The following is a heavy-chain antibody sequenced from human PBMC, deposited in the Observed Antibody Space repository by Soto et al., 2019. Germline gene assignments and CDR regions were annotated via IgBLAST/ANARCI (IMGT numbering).Heavy chain of an antibody. D-gene: IGHD3-16*01. Sequence: QVHLQESGPGLVKPSQTLSLTCTVSGGSFTSSAYYWSWIRQLPGKGLDWIWDIFHTGNTNYNPSLTSRATISIERSDNHLSPDLPSVTSADTAVYHCTRPPHTTFGPFDIWGQWTIVAVSS. CDR3: TRPPHTTFGPFDI. J-gene: IGHJ3*02. CDR1: GGSFTSSAYY. V-gene: IGHV4-31*03. CDR2: IFHTGNT.